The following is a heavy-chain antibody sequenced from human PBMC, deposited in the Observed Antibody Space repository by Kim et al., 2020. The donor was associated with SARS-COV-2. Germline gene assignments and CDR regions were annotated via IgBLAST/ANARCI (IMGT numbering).Heavy chain of an antibody. Sequence: RVTISVDTSKNQFSLKLSSVTAADTAVYYCARTLRPYYYDSSGPDAFDIWGQGTMVTVSS. V-gene: IGHV4-30-2*05. J-gene: IGHJ3*02. D-gene: IGHD3-22*01. CDR3: ARTLRPYYYDSSGPDAFDI.